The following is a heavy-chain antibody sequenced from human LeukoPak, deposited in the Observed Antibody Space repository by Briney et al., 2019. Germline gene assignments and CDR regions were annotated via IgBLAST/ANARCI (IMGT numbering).Heavy chain of an antibody. CDR3: ASDYSSSWYYYYYGMDV. D-gene: IGHD6-13*01. Sequence: GGSLRLSCAASGFTFSSYAMNWVRQAPGKGLEWVSAISGSGGSTYYADSVKGRFTISRDNSKNTLYLQMNSLRAEDTAVYYCASDYSSSWYYYYYGMDVWGKGTTVTVSS. CDR1: GFTFSSYA. V-gene: IGHV3-23*01. CDR2: ISGSGGST. J-gene: IGHJ6*04.